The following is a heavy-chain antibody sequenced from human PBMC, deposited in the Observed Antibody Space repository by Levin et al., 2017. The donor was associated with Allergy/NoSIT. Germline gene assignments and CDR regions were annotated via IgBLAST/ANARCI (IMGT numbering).Heavy chain of an antibody. J-gene: IGHJ6*03. CDR1: GFTFSSYG. Sequence: GGSLRLSCAASGFTFSSYGMHWVRQAPGKGLEWVAVISYDGSNKYYADSVKGRFTISRDNSKNTLYLQMNSLRAEDTAVYDCRLSAADYYYYHYMDVWGKGTTVTVSS. V-gene: IGHV3-30*03. CDR3: RLSAADYYYYHYMDV. CDR2: ISYDGSNK. D-gene: IGHD2-2*01.